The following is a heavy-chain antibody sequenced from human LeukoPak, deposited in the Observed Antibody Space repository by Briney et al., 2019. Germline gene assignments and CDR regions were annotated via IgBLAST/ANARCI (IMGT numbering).Heavy chain of an antibody. Sequence: SETLSLTCTVSGGSISGYYWSWIRQPPGKGLEWIGYIYYSGSTNYNPSLKSRVTISVDTSKNQFSLKLSSVTAADTAVYYCARIRANGYYFDYWGQGTLVTVSS. CDR1: GGSISGYY. V-gene: IGHV4-59*08. D-gene: IGHD3-10*01. CDR3: ARIRANGYYFDY. CDR2: IYYSGST. J-gene: IGHJ4*02.